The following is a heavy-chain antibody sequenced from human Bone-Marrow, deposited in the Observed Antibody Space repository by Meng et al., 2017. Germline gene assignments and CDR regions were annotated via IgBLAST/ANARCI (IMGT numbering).Heavy chain of an antibody. CDR1: GGSISSSHW. D-gene: IGHD6-13*01. CDR2: IYHSGTT. CDR3: ARENQGGIVEGGPTYYFDY. V-gene: IGHV4-4*02. Sequence: QGQLQEWGPGLVKPSGTLSLTCAVSGGSISSSHWWTWVRQSPGRGLEWIGEIYHSGTTNYNPSLKSRVTISVDKSRNLFSLNLSSVTAADTAMYYCARENQGGIVEGGPTYYFDYWGQGALVTVSS. J-gene: IGHJ4*02.